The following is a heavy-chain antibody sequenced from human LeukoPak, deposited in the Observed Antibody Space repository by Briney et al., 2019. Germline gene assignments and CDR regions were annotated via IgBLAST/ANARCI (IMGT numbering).Heavy chain of an antibody. Sequence: PSETLSLTCAVYGGSFSGYYWSWIRQPPGKGLEWIGEINHSGSTNYNPSLKSRVTISVDTSKNQFSLKLSSVTAADTAVYYCARVRPPTFYDSSGYSDYWGQGTLVTVSS. D-gene: IGHD3-22*01. CDR2: INHSGST. CDR3: ARVRPPTFYDSSGYSDY. V-gene: IGHV4-34*01. J-gene: IGHJ4*02. CDR1: GGSFSGYY.